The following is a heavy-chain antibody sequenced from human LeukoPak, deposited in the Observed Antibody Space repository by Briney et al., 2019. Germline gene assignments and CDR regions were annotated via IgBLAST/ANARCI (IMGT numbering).Heavy chain of an antibody. J-gene: IGHJ4*02. CDR1: GFTFSNYW. CDR2: IKQGGSEI. D-gene: IGHD5-12*01. CDR3: ASDRGHSGYDLYDY. Sequence: GGSLRLSCAASGFTFSNYWMSWVRQAPGKGLEWVANIKQGGSEIYYVDSVKGRFTISRDTANDSLYLQMNSLRAEDTAVYYCASDRGHSGYDLYDYWGQGTLVTVSS. V-gene: IGHV3-7*01.